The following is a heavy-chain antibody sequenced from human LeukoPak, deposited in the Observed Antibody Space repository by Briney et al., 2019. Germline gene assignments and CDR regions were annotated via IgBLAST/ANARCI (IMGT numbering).Heavy chain of an antibody. D-gene: IGHD3-10*01. V-gene: IGHV3-33*01. CDR2: IWYDGSNK. J-gene: IGHJ3*02. CDR1: EFSFSSYG. Sequence: GRSLRLSCAASEFSFSSYGMHWVRQAPGKGLEWVADIWYDGSNKYYADSVRGRFTISRDNSKNTLYLQMRSLRADDTAVYFCARDYGSGSYPDAFDIWGQGTMVTVSS. CDR3: ARDYGSGSYPDAFDI.